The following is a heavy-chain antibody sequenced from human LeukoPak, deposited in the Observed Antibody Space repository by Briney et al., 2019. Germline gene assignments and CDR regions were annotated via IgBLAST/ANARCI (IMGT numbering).Heavy chain of an antibody. V-gene: IGHV3-66*01. CDR2: FYSGGST. J-gene: IGHJ4*02. D-gene: IGHD6-19*01. CDR3: ASLLTYSSGWSDYFDY. CDR1: GFTVSSNY. Sequence: PGGSLRLSCAASGFTVSSNYVSWVRQAPGKGLEWVSVFYSGGSTYYADFVKGRFTISRDNSKNTLYLQMNSLRAEDTAVYYCASLLTYSSGWSDYFDYWGQGTLVTVSS.